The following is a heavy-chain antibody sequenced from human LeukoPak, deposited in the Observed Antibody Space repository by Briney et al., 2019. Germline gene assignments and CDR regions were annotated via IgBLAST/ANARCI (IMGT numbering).Heavy chain of an antibody. CDR2: IGSSSSTI. J-gene: IGHJ4*02. D-gene: IGHD6-13*01. V-gene: IGHV3-48*04. CDR1: GFTFSAYS. Sequence: PGGSLRLSCAASGFTFSAYSMHWVRQAPGKGLEWLSYIGSSSSTIHYADSVKGRFTISRDNAKNSLYLLMNSLRAEDTAVYYCARTAAGHFDDWGQGTLVTVSS. CDR3: ARTAAGHFDD.